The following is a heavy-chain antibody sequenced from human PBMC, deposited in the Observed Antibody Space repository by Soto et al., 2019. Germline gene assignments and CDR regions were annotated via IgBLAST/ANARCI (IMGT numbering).Heavy chain of an antibody. J-gene: IGHJ4*02. CDR2: IYYGGST. CDR3: ARHPRTQYYFGSDL. D-gene: IGHD3-10*01. Sequence: SETLSLTCTVSGDSISSSSYYWGWIRQPPGKGLEWIGSIYYGGSTYYNPSLKSRVTMSVDTSKNQFSLNLSSVTAADTAVYYCARHPRTQYYFGSDLWGQGTLVTVSS. V-gene: IGHV4-39*01. CDR1: GDSISSSSYY.